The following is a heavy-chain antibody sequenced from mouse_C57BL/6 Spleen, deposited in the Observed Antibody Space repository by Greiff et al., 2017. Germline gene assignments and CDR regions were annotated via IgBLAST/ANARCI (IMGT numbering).Heavy chain of an antibody. D-gene: IGHD2-5*01. V-gene: IGHV1-7*01. J-gene: IGHJ3*01. CDR3: ARSNYSNFTGFAY. CDR1: GYTFTSYW. CDR2: INPSSGYT. Sequence: QVQLQQSGAELVKPGASVKLSCKASGYTFTSYWMHWVKQRPGQGLEWIGYINPSSGYTKYNQKFKDKATLTADKSSSTAYMQLSSLTYEDSAVYYCARSNYSNFTGFAYWGQGTLVTVSA.